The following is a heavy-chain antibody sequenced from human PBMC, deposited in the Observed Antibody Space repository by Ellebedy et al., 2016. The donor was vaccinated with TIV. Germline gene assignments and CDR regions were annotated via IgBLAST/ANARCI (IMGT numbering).Heavy chain of an antibody. CDR2: INPSIGST. V-gene: IGHV1-46*01. CDR1: GYTFTSYY. D-gene: IGHD6-13*01. J-gene: IGHJ5*02. Sequence: AASVKVSCKASGYTFTSYYMHWVRQAPGQGLEWMGIINPSIGSTTYAQKFQGRVTMTRDTSISTAYMELSRLKSDDTAVYYCARYISEYTSSWFNWFDPWGQGTLVTVSS. CDR3: ARYISEYTSSWFNWFDP.